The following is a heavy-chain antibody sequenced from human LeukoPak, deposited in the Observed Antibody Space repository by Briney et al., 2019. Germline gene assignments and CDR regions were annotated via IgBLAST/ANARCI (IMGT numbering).Heavy chain of an antibody. J-gene: IGHJ4*02. CDR1: GFTFSDYP. V-gene: IGHV3-48*04. Sequence: GGSLRLSCAASGFTFSDYPMNWVRQAPGKGLEWVSYIGFSGSTIYYADSVKGRFTISRDNAKNSLYLQMNSLRAEDTAVYYCARVPMAAVGTTLDYWGQGTLVTVSS. D-gene: IGHD6-13*01. CDR2: IGFSGSTI. CDR3: ARVPMAAVGTTLDY.